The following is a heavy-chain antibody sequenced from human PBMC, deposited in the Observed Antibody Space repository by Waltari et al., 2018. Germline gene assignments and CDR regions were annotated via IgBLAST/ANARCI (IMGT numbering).Heavy chain of an antibody. D-gene: IGHD6-19*01. CDR3: TAGAVTGTDF. J-gene: IGHJ4*02. Sequence: EVQVVESGGGLVQPGGSLKLSCATSGFTFSGSTIHWVRQTSGKGLEWVGRIRRQPYNYATAYAASVIGRFTISRDDSRNTAYLQMNSLMTEDTAVYYCTAGAVTGTDFWGQGTLVTVSS. CDR1: GFTFSGST. CDR2: IRRQPYNYAT. V-gene: IGHV3-73*01.